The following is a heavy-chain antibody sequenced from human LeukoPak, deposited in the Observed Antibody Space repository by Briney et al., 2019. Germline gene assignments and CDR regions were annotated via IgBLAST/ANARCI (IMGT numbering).Heavy chain of an antibody. J-gene: IGHJ4*02. V-gene: IGHV3-23*01. Sequence: PGGSLRLSCAASEFTFRSYAMGWVRQAPGKGLEWVSTISGSGGSTYYADSVKGRFTISRDNSKNTLSLQMNSLRAEDTALYYCAKDSSVPYGITEWGQGTLVTVSS. D-gene: IGHD4-17*01. CDR2: ISGSGGST. CDR1: EFTFRSYA. CDR3: AKDSSVPYGITE.